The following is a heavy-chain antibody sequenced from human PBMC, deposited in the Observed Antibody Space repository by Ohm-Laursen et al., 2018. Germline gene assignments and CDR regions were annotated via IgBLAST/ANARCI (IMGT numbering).Heavy chain of an antibody. CDR2: IQEDGSDK. J-gene: IGHJ4*02. Sequence: SLRLSCAASGFTFRTYSMNWVRQSPGKGLEWVANIQEDGSDKYYMDSVKGRFTISRGNAKNSIFLEMNSLRAEDTAVYYCAASFDYWGQGTLVTVSS. CDR1: GFTFRTYS. V-gene: IGHV3-7*01. CDR3: AASFDY.